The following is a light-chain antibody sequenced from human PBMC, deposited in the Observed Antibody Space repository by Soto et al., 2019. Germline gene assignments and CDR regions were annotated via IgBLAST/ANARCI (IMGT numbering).Light chain of an antibody. Sequence: DIEVTQTPSTLSASVGDTVTVNCRASQSGSGWLAWYQQKPGKAPKLLIYKASTLESGVPSRFSGSGSGTEFTLTISSLQPDDFATYYCQQYNSYPITFGQGTRLEI. CDR1: QSGSGW. J-gene: IGKJ5*01. CDR2: KAS. CDR3: QQYNSYPIT. V-gene: IGKV1-5*03.